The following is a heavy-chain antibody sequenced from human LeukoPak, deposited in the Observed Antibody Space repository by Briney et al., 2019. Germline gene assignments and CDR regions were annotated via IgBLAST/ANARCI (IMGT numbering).Heavy chain of an antibody. CDR1: SGSISSYY. CDR3: AKVGAGGLLDY. J-gene: IGHJ4*02. D-gene: IGHD4-23*01. V-gene: IGHV4-59*01. Sequence: SETLSLTCTVSSGSISSYYWTWIRQPPGNRLEWIGYIHYSGSTSYNPSLKGRGTMSLDASKNQSSLKLSSVAAADTAIYYCAKVGAGGLLDYWGQGTLVTVSA. CDR2: IHYSGST.